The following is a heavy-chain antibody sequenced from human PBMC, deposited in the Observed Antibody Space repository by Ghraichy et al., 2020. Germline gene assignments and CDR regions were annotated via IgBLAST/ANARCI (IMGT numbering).Heavy chain of an antibody. J-gene: IGHJ4*02. V-gene: IGHV3-49*03. Sequence: GGSLRLSCTASGFTFGDSAMSWFRQAPGKGLEWVGFITSKPFGGTAEYAASVKGRFSISRDDSTNIAYLQMNSLETEDTGVYFCARGRRQQVVRSFDYWGQGTLVTVSS. D-gene: IGHD6-13*01. CDR3: ARGRRQQVVRSFDY. CDR1: GFTFGDSA. CDR2: ITSKPFGGTA.